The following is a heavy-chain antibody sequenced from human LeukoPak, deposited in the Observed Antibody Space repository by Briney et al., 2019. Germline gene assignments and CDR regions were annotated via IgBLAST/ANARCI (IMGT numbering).Heavy chain of an antibody. Sequence: PGRSLRLSCAASGFTFSSYAMHWVRQAPGKGLEWVAFIRYDGSNKYYADSVKGRFTISRGNSKNTLYLQMNSLRAEDTAVYYCAKLHSSSWYGGYWGQGTLVTVSS. J-gene: IGHJ4*02. D-gene: IGHD6-13*01. V-gene: IGHV3-30*02. CDR2: IRYDGSNK. CDR3: AKLHSSSWYGGY. CDR1: GFTFSSYA.